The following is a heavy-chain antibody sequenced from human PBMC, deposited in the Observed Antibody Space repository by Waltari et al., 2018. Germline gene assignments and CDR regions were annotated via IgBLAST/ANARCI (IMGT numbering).Heavy chain of an antibody. CDR1: GCPSTIYA. Sequence: QVQLVQSGAELKKPGSSVKVSCKAAGCPSTIYAISWGRQAPGQGLEWMGGIIPILGIANYAQKFQGRVTITADKSTSTAYMELSSLRSEDTAVYYCARDSSSFDIWGQGTMVTVSS. V-gene: IGHV1-69*10. J-gene: IGHJ3*02. D-gene: IGHD6-6*01. CDR3: ARDSSSFDI. CDR2: IIPILGIA.